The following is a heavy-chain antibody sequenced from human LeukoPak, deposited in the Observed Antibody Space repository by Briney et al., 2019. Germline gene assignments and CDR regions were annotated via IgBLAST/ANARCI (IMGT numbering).Heavy chain of an antibody. V-gene: IGHV4-34*01. CDR1: GGSFSGYY. D-gene: IGHD2-2*01. Sequence: SETLSLTCAVYGGSFSGYYWSWIRQPPGKGPEWIGEINHSGSTNYNPSLKSRVTISVDTSKNQFSLKLSSVTAADTAVYYCARGLRRYCSSTSCPYYFDHWGQGTLVTVSS. CDR3: ARGLRRYCSSTSCPYYFDH. J-gene: IGHJ4*02. CDR2: INHSGST.